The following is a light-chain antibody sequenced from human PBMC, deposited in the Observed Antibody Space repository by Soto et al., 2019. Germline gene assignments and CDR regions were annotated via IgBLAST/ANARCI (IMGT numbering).Light chain of an antibody. CDR1: QSVSSN. Sequence: EIVMTQSPATLSVSPGERATLSCRASQSVSSNLAWYQQKPGQAPRLLIYGASNRTTGIPTRFSGSWSGTEFTLTISSLPYEDFAFYYCQEYNNLPRTFGEGNKLEIK. V-gene: IGKV3-15*01. CDR2: GAS. CDR3: QEYNNLPRT. J-gene: IGKJ2*02.